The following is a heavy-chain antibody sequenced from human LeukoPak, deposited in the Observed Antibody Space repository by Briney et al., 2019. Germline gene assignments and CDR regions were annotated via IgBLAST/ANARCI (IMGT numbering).Heavy chain of an antibody. Sequence: GGSLRLSCAASGFTFSSYAMSWVRPAPGKGLEWVSAISGSGGSTYYADSVKGRFTISRDNSKNTLYLQMNSLRAEDTAVYYCAKDYYDSSGYSDAYDYWGQGTLVTVSS. CDR2: ISGSGGST. J-gene: IGHJ4*02. V-gene: IGHV3-23*01. CDR3: AKDYYDSSGYSDAYDY. D-gene: IGHD3-22*01. CDR1: GFTFSSYA.